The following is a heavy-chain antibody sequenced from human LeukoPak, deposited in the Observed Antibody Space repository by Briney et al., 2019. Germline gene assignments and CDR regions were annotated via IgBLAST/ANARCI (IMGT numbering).Heavy chain of an antibody. V-gene: IGHV6-1*01. CDR3: AREPLDIVVVPAAIGKIYYYYMDV. D-gene: IGHD2-2*01. CDR2: TYYRSKWYN. Sequence: SQTLSLTCAISGDSVSSNSAAWNWIRQSPSRGLEWLGRTYYRSKWYNDYAVSVKSRITIDPDTSKNQFSLQLNSVTPEDTAVYYCAREPLDIVVVPAAIGKIYYYYMDVWGKGTTVTVSS. J-gene: IGHJ6*03. CDR1: GDSVSSNSAA.